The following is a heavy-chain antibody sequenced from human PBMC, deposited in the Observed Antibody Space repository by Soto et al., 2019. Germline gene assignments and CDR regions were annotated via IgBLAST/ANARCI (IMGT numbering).Heavy chain of an antibody. Sequence: SVKVSCKDSGGLFSSFAISWVRQAPGQGLEWLGGIIPVFGTTNYAEKFQDRVTITADESTNTAYMELTSLTSGDTAMYYCARGGGPYVWFNEFWGQGALVTVSS. J-gene: IGHJ4*02. CDR2: IIPVFGTT. CDR3: ARGGGPYVWFNEF. V-gene: IGHV1-69*13. D-gene: IGHD3-16*01. CDR1: GGLFSSFA.